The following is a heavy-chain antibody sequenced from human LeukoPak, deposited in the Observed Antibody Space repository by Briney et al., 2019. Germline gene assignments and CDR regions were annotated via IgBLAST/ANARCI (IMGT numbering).Heavy chain of an antibody. CDR1: GDSMTTYY. D-gene: IGHD2-21*01. J-gene: IGHJ5*02. Sequence: PSETLSLTCTVSGDSMTTYYWSWLRQPAGKGLEWIGRIYPSGDTNSNPTLESRVTMSLDTSKKQFSLRLTSVTAADTAVYFCARDTYLGHCSSLSCSRFDPWGQGTLVTVSS. V-gene: IGHV4-4*07. CDR2: IYPSGDT. CDR3: ARDTYLGHCSSLSCSRFDP.